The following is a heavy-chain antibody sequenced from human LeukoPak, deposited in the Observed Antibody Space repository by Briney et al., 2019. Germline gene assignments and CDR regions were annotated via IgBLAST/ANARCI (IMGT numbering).Heavy chain of an antibody. J-gene: IGHJ4*02. CDR1: GGSFSGYY. Sequence: SETLSLTCAVYGGSFSGYYWSWIRQPPGKGLEWIGEINHSGSTNYNPSLKSRVTISVDTSKNQFSLKLSSVTAADTAVYYCARHSCITIFGVARGGFDYWGQGTLVTVSS. D-gene: IGHD3-3*01. V-gene: IGHV4-34*01. CDR2: INHSGST. CDR3: ARHSCITIFGVARGGFDY.